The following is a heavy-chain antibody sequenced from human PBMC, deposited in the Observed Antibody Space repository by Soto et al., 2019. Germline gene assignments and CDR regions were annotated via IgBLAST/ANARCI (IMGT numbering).Heavy chain of an antibody. J-gene: IGHJ4*02. Sequence: QVQLVQSGAEVKKPGSSVKVSCKASGGTFSSYAISWVRQAPGQGLEWMGGIIPIFGTANYAQKFQGRVTSTADESTSTAYMELSRLRSEDTAVYYWARGSSGSTVNKYYFDYWGQGTLVTVSS. CDR1: GGTFSSYA. D-gene: IGHD1-26*01. CDR2: IIPIFGTA. V-gene: IGHV1-69*01. CDR3: ARGSSGSTVNKYYFDY.